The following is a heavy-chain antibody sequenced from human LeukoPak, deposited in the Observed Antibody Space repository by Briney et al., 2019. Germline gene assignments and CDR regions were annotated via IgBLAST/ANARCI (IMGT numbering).Heavy chain of an antibody. V-gene: IGHV4-59*12. CDR1: GGSISSYY. CDR2: IYHSGST. D-gene: IGHD2-2*01. CDR3: ARERIVVVPAAMPWYFDL. Sequence: SETLSLTCTVSGGSISSYYWSWIRQPPGKGLEWIGEIYHSGSTNYNPSLKSRVTISVDKSKNQFSLKLNSVTAADTAVYYCARERIVVVPAAMPWYFDLWGRGTLVTVSS. J-gene: IGHJ2*01.